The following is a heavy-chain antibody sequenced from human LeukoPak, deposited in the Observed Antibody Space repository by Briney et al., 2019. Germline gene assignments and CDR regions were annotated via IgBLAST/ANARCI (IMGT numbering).Heavy chain of an antibody. J-gene: IGHJ3*02. CDR1: GGSFSGYY. CDR2: INHSGST. D-gene: IGHD3-16*01. CDR3: ARGFGWGIRRNDAFDI. Sequence: PSETLSLTCAVYGGSFSGYYWSWIRQPPGKGLEWIGEINHSGSTNYNPSLKSRVTISVDTSKNQFSLKLSSVTATDTAVYHCARGFGWGIRRNDAFDIWGQGTMVTVSS. V-gene: IGHV4-34*01.